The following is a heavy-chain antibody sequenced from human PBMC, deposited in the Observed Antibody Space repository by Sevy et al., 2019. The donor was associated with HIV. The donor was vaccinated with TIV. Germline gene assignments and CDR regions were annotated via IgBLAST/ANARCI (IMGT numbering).Heavy chain of an antibody. CDR3: ARASFGYCSSTSCHDAFDI. CDR1: GFTFSSYE. D-gene: IGHD2-2*01. V-gene: IGHV3-48*03. Sequence: GESLKISCAASGFTFSSYEMNWVRQAPGKGLEWVSYISSSGSTIYYADSVKGRFTISRDNAKNSLYLQMNSLRAEDTAVYYCARASFGYCSSTSCHDAFDIWGQGTMVTVSS. CDR2: ISSSGSTI. J-gene: IGHJ3*02.